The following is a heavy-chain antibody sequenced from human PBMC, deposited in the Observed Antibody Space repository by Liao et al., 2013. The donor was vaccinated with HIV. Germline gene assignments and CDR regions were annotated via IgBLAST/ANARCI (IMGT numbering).Heavy chain of an antibody. CDR1: GGSIISYY. D-gene: IGHD3-10*01. J-gene: IGHJ6*03. CDR2: FSTSEI. CDR3: TRARRHYGSGSYAHYYYYYMDV. Sequence: QVQLQESGPGLVKPSETLSLTCTVSGGSIISYYWSWIRQPTGKGLQWIGHFSTSEIHYNPSLKSRLTMSVDTSKNQFSLRLTSVTAADTAVYYCTRARRHYGSGSYAHYYYYYMDVWGKGTTVTVSS. V-gene: IGHV4-4*07.